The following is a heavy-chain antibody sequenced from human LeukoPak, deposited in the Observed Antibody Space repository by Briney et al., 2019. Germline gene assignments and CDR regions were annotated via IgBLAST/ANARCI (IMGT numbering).Heavy chain of an antibody. J-gene: IGHJ4*02. CDR1: GVSISSYY. D-gene: IGHD3-22*01. CDR2: IYTSGST. CDR3: ARDRYYYDSSGYYVFGY. V-gene: IGHV4-4*07. Sequence: PSETLSLTCTVSGVSISSYYWSWIRQPAGKGLEWIGRIYTSGSTNYNPSLKSRVTMSVDTSKNQFSLKLSSVTAADTAVYYCARDRYYYDSSGYYVFGYWGQGTLVTVSS.